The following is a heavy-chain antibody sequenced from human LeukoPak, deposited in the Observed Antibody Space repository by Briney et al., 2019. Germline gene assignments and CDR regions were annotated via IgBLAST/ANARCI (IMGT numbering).Heavy chain of an antibody. D-gene: IGHD3-16*01. CDR1: GGTFSSYS. CDR2: IIPIFGTA. Sequence: ASVKVSCKASGGTFSSYSLSWVRQAPGQGLEWVGGIIPIFGTAHYAQKFQGRVTVTGDESMSTVYMELSSLRSEGTAVYYCSREGKGGIYFDYWGQGTLVTVSS. V-gene: IGHV1-69*13. J-gene: IGHJ4*02. CDR3: SREGKGGIYFDY.